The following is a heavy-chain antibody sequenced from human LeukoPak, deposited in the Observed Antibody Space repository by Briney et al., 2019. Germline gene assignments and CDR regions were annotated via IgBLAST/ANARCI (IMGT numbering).Heavy chain of an antibody. CDR3: ARASHDYIWGPPVY. J-gene: IGHJ4*02. CDR2: ISSSSSTI. CDR1: GFTFSSYS. V-gene: IGHV3-48*02. D-gene: IGHD3-16*01. Sequence: GGSLRLSCAASGFTFSSYSMNWVRHAPGEGLEWVSYISSSSSTIYYADSVKGRFTISRDNAKNSLYLQMNSLRDEDTAVYYGARASHDYIWGPPVYWGQGTLVTVSS.